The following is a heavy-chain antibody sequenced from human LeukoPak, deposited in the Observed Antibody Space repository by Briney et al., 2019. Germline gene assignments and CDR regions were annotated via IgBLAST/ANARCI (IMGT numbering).Heavy chain of an antibody. Sequence: PSETLSLTCTVSGGSISSKNHYWGWVRQPPGKGLEYIGNIYYTGSTFYSPSLKSRLTVSVDTSKNQFSLTLRSVTAADTAVYYCARGPLWFGRSFWDYWGQGILVTVSS. CDR1: GGSISSKNHY. V-gene: IGHV4-39*07. J-gene: IGHJ4*02. D-gene: IGHD3-10*01. CDR3: ARGPLWFGRSFWDY. CDR2: IYYTGST.